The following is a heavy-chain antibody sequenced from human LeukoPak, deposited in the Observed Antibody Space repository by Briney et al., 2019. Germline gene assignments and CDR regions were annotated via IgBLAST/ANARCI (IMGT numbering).Heavy chain of an antibody. CDR3: ARWFSSGWYLGYQSYSFMDV. D-gene: IGHD6-19*01. J-gene: IGHJ6*03. V-gene: IGHV4-39*01. Sequence: SETLSLTCTVSGGSISSSSYYWGCIRQPPGKGLEWIGSIHYSGTTYYNPSIDSRVTISAPTSKNPSSLRLSSATAADTAVYYCARWFSSGWYLGYQSYSFMDVWGKGATVTVSS. CDR1: GGSISSSSYY. CDR2: IHYSGTT.